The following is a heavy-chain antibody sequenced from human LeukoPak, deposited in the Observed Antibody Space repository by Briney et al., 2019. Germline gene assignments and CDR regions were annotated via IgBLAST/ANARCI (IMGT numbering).Heavy chain of an antibody. CDR2: ISSGSGTI. D-gene: IGHD5-24*01. CDR1: GFTFSTYG. J-gene: IGHJ4*02. Sequence: PGGSLRLSCAAPGFTFSTYGVNWVRQAPGKGLEWVSYISSGSGTIYYADSVKGRFTISRDNSKNTLYPQMNSLRAEDTAVYYCARGAGYNYPYYFDYWGQGTLVTVSS. CDR3: ARGAGYNYPYYFDY. V-gene: IGHV3-48*01.